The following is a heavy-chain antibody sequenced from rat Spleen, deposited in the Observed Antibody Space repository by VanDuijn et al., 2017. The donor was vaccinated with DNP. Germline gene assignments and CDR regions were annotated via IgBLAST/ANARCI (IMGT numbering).Heavy chain of an antibody. Sequence: EVQLVESDGGLVQPGRSLKLSCAASGFTFSDYYMAWVRQAPTKGLEWVASISSDGSKTYYRDSVKGRFTTSRNNAKSTLYLQMDSLRSEDTATYYCARLGGDWGQGVMVTVSS. V-gene: IGHV5-29*01. CDR1: GFTFSDYY. D-gene: IGHD1-11*01. CDR3: ARLGGD. J-gene: IGHJ2*01. CDR2: ISSDGSKT.